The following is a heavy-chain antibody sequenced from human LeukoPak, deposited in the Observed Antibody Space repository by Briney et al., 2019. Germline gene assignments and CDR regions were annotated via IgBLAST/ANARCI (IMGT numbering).Heavy chain of an antibody. J-gene: IGHJ4*02. CDR2: IWYDGCHK. CDR3: ARDLGGCGDRFCSYYFDH. V-gene: IGHV3-33*01. CDR1: GFTFSSYG. D-gene: IGHD2-21*02. Sequence: PGGSLRLSCGASGFTFSSYGMNWLRQAPGKGLDGVAVIWYDGCHKYYADSAKGRFTISRDNSKNTVSLQMASLRVEDTALYYCARDLGGCGDRFCSYYFDHWGQGIQVTVSS.